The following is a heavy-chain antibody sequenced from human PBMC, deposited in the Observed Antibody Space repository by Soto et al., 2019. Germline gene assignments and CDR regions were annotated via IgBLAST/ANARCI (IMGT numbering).Heavy chain of an antibody. J-gene: IGHJ6*03. Sequence: SGPTLVNPTQTLTLTFTFSGFSLSTSGMCVSWIRQPPGKALEWLARIDWDDDKYYSTSLKTRLTISKDTSKNQVVLTMTDMDPVDTATYYCARISKVSYYDIYMDVWGKGTTVTVSS. CDR2: IDWDDDK. CDR1: GFSLSTSGMC. D-gene: IGHD3-9*01. V-gene: IGHV2-70*11. CDR3: ARISKVSYYDIYMDV.